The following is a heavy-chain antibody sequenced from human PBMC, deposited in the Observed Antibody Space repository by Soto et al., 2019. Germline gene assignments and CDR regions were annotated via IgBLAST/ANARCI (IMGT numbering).Heavy chain of an antibody. J-gene: IGHJ4*02. CDR1: GFTFSNYW. CDR3: SSDPPDGDPFDY. Sequence: GGSLRLSCAASGFTFSNYWMHWVRQAPGKGLVWVSRINSDGSSTNYADSVKGRFTISRDNAKNTLYLQMNSLRAEDTAVYYCSSDPPDGDPFDYWGQGTLVTVSS. D-gene: IGHD4-17*01. V-gene: IGHV3-74*01. CDR2: INSDGSST.